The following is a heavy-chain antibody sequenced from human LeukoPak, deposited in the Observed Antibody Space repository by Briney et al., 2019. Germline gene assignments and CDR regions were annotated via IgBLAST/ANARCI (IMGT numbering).Heavy chain of an antibody. CDR3: ARIYGSGSFYNY. V-gene: IGHV1-2*02. CDR2: INPNDGGT. D-gene: IGHD3-10*01. CDR1: GYSFTDYY. J-gene: IGHJ4*02. Sequence: ASVKVSCKASGYSFTDYYIHWVRQAPGQGLEWMGWINPNDGGTQYAQKFQGRVTVTRDTSITTAYVELTRLTSDDTAMYYCARIYGSGSFYNYWGQGTLVTVSS.